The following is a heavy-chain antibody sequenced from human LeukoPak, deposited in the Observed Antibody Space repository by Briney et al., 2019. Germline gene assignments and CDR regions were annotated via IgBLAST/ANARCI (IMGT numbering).Heavy chain of an antibody. CDR1: GFTFSSYA. Sequence: PGGSLRLFCAASGFTFSSYAMSWVRQAPGKGLEWVSAISGSGGSTYYADSVKGRFTISRDNSKNTLYLQMNSLRAEDTAVYYGANPPVWSGYNLPPQGWGPGTLVTVSS. CDR2: ISGSGGST. D-gene: IGHD3-3*01. CDR3: ANPPVWSGYNLPPQG. J-gene: IGHJ4*02. V-gene: IGHV3-23*01.